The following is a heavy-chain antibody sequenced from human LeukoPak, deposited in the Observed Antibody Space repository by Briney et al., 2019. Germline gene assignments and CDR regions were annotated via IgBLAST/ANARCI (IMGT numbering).Heavy chain of an antibody. CDR2: ISYDGSNK. Sequence: PGRSLRLSCAASGFTFSSYGMHWVRQAPGKGLEWVAVISYDGSNKYYADSVNGRFTISRDNSKNTLYLQMNSLRAEDTAVYYCAKGSPGTTGYYYGMDVWGQGTTVTVSS. J-gene: IGHJ6*02. V-gene: IGHV3-30*18. D-gene: IGHD1-1*01. CDR3: AKGSPGTTGYYYGMDV. CDR1: GFTFSSYG.